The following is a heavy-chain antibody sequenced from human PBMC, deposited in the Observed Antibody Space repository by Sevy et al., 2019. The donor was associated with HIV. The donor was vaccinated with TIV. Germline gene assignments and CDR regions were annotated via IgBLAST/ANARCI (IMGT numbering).Heavy chain of an antibody. CDR2: IKQDGSEK. Sequence: GGSLRLSCEASGFVFSSHWMTWVRQAPGKGLEWVANIKQDGSEKYYVHSVKGRFTISRDNAKNSLYLRMNRLRVEDTAMYYCTSDYFWGQGCLVTVSS. D-gene: IGHD3-10*01. V-gene: IGHV3-7*01. CDR1: GFVFSSHW. CDR3: TSDYF. J-gene: IGHJ4*02.